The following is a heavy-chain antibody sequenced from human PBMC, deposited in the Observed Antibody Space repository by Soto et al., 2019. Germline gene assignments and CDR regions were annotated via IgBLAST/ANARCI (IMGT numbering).Heavy chain of an antibody. CDR2: IYYSGST. CDR1: GGSISSSSYY. Sequence: SETLSLTCTVSGGSISSSSYYWGWIRQPPGKGLEWIGSIYYSGSTYYNPSLKSRVTISVDTSKNQFSLKLSSVTAADTAVYYCVRHRKQWLATRVDYWGQGTLVTVSS. V-gene: IGHV4-39*01. CDR3: VRHRKQWLATRVDY. J-gene: IGHJ4*02. D-gene: IGHD6-19*01.